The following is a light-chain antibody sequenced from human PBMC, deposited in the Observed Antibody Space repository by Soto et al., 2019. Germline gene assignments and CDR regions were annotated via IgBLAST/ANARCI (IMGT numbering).Light chain of an antibody. J-gene: IGKJ4*01. V-gene: IGKV1-39*01. Sequence: DIQMTQSPSSLSASVGDRVTITCRASESLTNYLNWYQHKPGKAPRLLIYAASSLESGVPSRFSGGGYGTEFTLTINNLQPDDFAVYYCPQRLSTPLTCGGGTRVEI. CDR3: PQRLSTPLT. CDR2: AAS. CDR1: ESLTNY.